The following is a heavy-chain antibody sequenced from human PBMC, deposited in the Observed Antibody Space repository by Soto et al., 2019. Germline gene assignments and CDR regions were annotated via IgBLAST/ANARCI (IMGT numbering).Heavy chain of an antibody. CDR2: IYHSGST. CDR1: GGSISSSNW. CDR3: ARATHLYYDSSGYLRGWWFDP. D-gene: IGHD3-22*01. J-gene: IGHJ5*02. Sequence: SETLSLTCAVSGGSISSSNWWSWVRQPPGKGLEWIGEIYHSGSTNYNPSLKSRVTISVDKSKNQFSLKLSSVTAADTAVYYCARATHLYYDSSGYLRGWWFDPWGQGTLVTVSS. V-gene: IGHV4-4*02.